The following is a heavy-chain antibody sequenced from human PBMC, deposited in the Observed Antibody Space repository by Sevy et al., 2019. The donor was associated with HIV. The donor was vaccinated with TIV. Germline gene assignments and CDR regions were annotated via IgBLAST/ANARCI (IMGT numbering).Heavy chain of an antibody. D-gene: IGHD5-12*01. CDR3: ANIDGYNGEHAFDI. J-gene: IGHJ3*02. Sequence: GGSLRLSCAASGFTFSSYAMSWVRQAPGKGLEWVSAISGSGGSTYYADSVKGRFTISRDNSKNTLYLQMNILRAEDTAVYYCANIDGYNGEHAFDIWGQGTMVTVSS. CDR1: GFTFSSYA. CDR2: ISGSGGST. V-gene: IGHV3-23*01.